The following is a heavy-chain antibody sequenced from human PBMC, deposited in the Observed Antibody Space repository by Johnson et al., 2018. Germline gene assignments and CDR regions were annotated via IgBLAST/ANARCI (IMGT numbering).Heavy chain of an antibody. CDR1: GFTFSSYG. CDR2: IWYDGSNK. D-gene: IGHD1-26*01. Sequence: VQLLESGGGVVQPGRSLRLSCAASGFTFSSYGMHWVRQAPGKGLEWVAVIWYDGSNKYYADSVKGRFTISRDNSKNTLYLQMNSLRAEDTAVYYCARGKLLPNYYYYGMDVWGQGTTVTVSS. J-gene: IGHJ6*02. V-gene: IGHV3-33*01. CDR3: ARGKLLPNYYYYGMDV.